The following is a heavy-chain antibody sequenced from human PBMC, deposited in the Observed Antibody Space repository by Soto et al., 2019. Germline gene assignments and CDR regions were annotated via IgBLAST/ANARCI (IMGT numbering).Heavy chain of an antibody. CDR1: GFTFSSYA. CDR2: ISYDGSNK. D-gene: IGHD3-10*01. CDR3: ARDYYYGSGSYYNPGYFDY. V-gene: IGHV3-30-3*01. Sequence: GGSLRLSCAASGFTFSSYAMHWVRQAPGKGLEWVAVISYDGSNKYYADSVKGRFTISRDNSKNTLYLQMNSLRAEDTAVYYCARDYYYGSGSYYNPGYFDYWGQGTLVTVSS. J-gene: IGHJ4*02.